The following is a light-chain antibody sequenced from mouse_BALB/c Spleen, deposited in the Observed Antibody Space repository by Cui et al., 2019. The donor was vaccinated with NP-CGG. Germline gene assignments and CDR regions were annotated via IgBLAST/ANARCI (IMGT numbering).Light chain of an antibody. Sequence: QALVTQESSLTLSPRQTVTLTFRSSTGAVTTSNYANWVQEKPGHLFTGLIDGTNNRAPDIPARFSGSLIGDKAALTITGAQTEDEAIYFCALWYSNHWVCGGGTKLTVL. V-gene: IGLV1*01. J-gene: IGLJ1*01. CDR1: TGAVTTSNY. CDR2: GTN. CDR3: ALWYSNHWV.